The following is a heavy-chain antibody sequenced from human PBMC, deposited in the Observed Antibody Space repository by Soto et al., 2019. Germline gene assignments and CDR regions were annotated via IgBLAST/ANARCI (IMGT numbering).Heavy chain of an antibody. CDR2: IIPIFGTA. CDR3: ASVIYDSSGYYYFDY. Sequence: QLQLVQSGAEVKKPASSVKVSCKASGGTFSSYAISWVRQAPGQGLEWMGGIIPIFGTANYAQKFQARVTITADESTSTGDMERSSRRSEDTAVYYCASVIYDSSGYYYFDYWCQGTLVTVSS. J-gene: IGHJ4*02. CDR1: GGTFSSYA. D-gene: IGHD3-22*01. V-gene: IGHV1-69*12.